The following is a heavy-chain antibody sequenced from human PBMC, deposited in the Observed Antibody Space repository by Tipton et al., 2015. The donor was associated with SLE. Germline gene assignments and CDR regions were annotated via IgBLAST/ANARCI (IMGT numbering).Heavy chain of an antibody. Sequence: SLRLSCAASGFTFSSYGMHWVRQAPGKGLEWVAVIWYDGSNKYYADSVKGRFTISRDNSKNTLYLQMNSLRAEDTAVYYCAKSFYDYIWGSYRPALDYWGQGTLVTVSS. CDR1: GFTFSSYG. V-gene: IGHV3-33*06. CDR3: AKSFYDYIWGSYRPALDY. J-gene: IGHJ4*02. D-gene: IGHD3-16*02. CDR2: IWYDGSNK.